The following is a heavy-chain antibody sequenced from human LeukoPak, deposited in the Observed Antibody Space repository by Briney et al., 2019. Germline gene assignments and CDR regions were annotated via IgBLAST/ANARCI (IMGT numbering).Heavy chain of an antibody. CDR2: ISIDGTIK. CDR3: VKAQGSGNGYDFVFDY. CDR1: GFPFNSYD. V-gene: IGHV3-30*18. D-gene: IGHD3/OR15-3a*01. J-gene: IGHJ4*02. Sequence: PGGSLRLPCGGSGFPFNSYDMHWVRQSPGKGLEWVEVISIDGTIKYYADSVKGRFTISRDNSKNTVNLQMNGLRIEDTALYYCVKAQGSGNGYDFVFDYWGQGTLVTVSS.